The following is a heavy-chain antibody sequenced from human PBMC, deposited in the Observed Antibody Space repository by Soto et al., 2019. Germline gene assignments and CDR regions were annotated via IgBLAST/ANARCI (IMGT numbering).Heavy chain of an antibody. D-gene: IGHD3-10*01. V-gene: IGHV3-49*03. CDR1: GLIFGDYA. Sequence: EVKLVESGGGLVEPGRSLRLSCIGSGLIFGDYAMSWFRQSPGKGLEWVGLIRSKSNGGTAEYAASVKGRFTISRDDSKSIAYLQMNSLKTADTALYYCSRSLFGGYGLDVWGQGTTVTVSS. CDR3: SRSLFGGYGLDV. J-gene: IGHJ6*02. CDR2: IRSKSNGGTA.